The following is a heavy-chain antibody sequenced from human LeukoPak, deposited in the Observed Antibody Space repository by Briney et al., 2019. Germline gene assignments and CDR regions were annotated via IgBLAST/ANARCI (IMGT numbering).Heavy chain of an antibody. D-gene: IGHD3-22*01. CDR3: ARSGYLAGGAWFDP. CDR2: IIPILGIA. J-gene: IGHJ5*02. V-gene: IGHV1-69*04. Sequence: SVKVSCKASGGTFSSYAISWVRQTPGQGLEWMGRIIPILGIANYAQKFQGRVTITADKSTSTAYMELSSLRSEDTAVYYCARSGYLAGGAWFDPWGQGTLVTVSS. CDR1: GGTFSSYA.